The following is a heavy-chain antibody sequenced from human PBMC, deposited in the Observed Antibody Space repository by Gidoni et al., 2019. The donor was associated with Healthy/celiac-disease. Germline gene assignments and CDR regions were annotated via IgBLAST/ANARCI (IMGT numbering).Heavy chain of an antibody. V-gene: IGHV4-30-4*01. Sequence: QVQLQESGPGLVKPSQTLSLTCTVSGGSISSGDYYWSWIRPPPGKGLEWMGYSYYSGSTYYNPSLKSRVTISVDTSKNQFSLKLSSVTAADTAVYYCARDNPYSSSWYSWGFDYWGQGTLVTVSS. CDR2: SYYSGST. CDR3: ARDNPYSSSWYSWGFDY. D-gene: IGHD6-13*01. CDR1: GGSISSGDYY. J-gene: IGHJ4*02.